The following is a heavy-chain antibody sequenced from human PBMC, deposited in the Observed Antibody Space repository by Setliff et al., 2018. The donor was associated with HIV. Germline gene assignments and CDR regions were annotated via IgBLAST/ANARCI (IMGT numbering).Heavy chain of an antibody. CDR2: INPSGGST. CDR3: ARGMVWGRFSTSSDY. D-gene: IGHD6-6*01. V-gene: IGHV1-46*01. J-gene: IGHJ4*02. CDR1: GYTFTSYY. Sequence: ASVKVSCKASGYTFTSYYMHWVRQAPGQGLEWMGIINPSGGSTSYAQKFQGRVTMTRDTSTSTVYMELTSLRSDDTAVYYCARGMVWGRFSTSSDYWGQGTLVTV.